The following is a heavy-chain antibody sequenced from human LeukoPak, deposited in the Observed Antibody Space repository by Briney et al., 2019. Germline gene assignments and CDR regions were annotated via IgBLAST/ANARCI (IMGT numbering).Heavy chain of an antibody. J-gene: IGHJ4*02. Sequence: PGGSLRLSCAASGFTFSSYAMHWVRQAPGKGLEWVAVISYDGSNKYYADSVKGRFTMSRDNSKNTLYLQTNSLRVEDTAVYYCARDGDYYDSSGYFDYWGQGTLVTVSS. CDR1: GFTFSSYA. V-gene: IGHV3-30*04. CDR3: ARDGDYYDSSGYFDY. D-gene: IGHD3-22*01. CDR2: ISYDGSNK.